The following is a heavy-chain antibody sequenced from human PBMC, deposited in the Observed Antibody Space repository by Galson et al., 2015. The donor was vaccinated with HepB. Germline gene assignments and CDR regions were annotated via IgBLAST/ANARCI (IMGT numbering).Heavy chain of an antibody. V-gene: IGHV3-20*04. CDR2: INWNGGST. CDR3: AKAAGVIHQGQKTPFDI. D-gene: IGHD3-16*02. J-gene: IGHJ3*02. CDR1: GFTFDDYG. Sequence: SLRLSCAASGFTFDDYGMSWVRQAPGKGLEWVSGINWNGGSTGYADSVKGRFTISRDNAKNSLFLQMSSLRAEDTAVYYCAKAAGVIHQGQKTPFDIWGQGTMVTVSS.